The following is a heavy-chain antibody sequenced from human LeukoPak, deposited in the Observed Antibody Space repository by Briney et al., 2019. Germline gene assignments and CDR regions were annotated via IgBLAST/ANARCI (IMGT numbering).Heavy chain of an antibody. CDR3: ARVRGFNYYDSSGYYSPPLYYFDY. J-gene: IGHJ4*02. Sequence: SETLSLTCTVSRGSMSDYYWSWIRQPPGKGLEWIAQIYYSGSTNYNPSLKSRVTISVDTSKNQFSLKLSSVTAADTAVYYCARVRGFNYYDSSGYYSPPLYYFDYWGQGTLVTVSS. V-gene: IGHV4-59*12. D-gene: IGHD3-22*01. CDR1: RGSMSDYY. CDR2: IYYSGST.